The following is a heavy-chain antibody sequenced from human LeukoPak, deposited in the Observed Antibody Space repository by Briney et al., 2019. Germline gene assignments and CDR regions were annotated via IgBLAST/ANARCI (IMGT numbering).Heavy chain of an antibody. J-gene: IGHJ4*02. V-gene: IGHV4-39*01. CDR2: ISYTGST. CDR3: ARLFGQYYFDY. Sequence: GSLRLSCAASGFTFSSYSMNWVRQAPGKGLEWIGSISYTGSTYYNPSLKSRVTVSVDTSKNQFSLKLRSVTAADTAVYYCARLFGQYYFDYWGQGTLVTVSS. D-gene: IGHD3-10*01. CDR1: GFTFSSYSMN.